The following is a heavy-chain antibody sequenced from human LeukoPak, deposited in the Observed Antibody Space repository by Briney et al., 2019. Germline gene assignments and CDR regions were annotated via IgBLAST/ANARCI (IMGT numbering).Heavy chain of an antibody. CDR1: GFTFSSYS. Sequence: AESLTLSCAASGFTFSSYSMNWVRQPPGKGLEWVSSISNSSSYIYYANSGKARFTMSRDNAKNSLYVQMNSLTGEDTAVYYCARASPASRYYYGSGSYYDPYGMDVWGQGNTVTVSS. J-gene: IGHJ6*02. V-gene: IGHV3-21*01. CDR2: ISNSSSYI. CDR3: ARASPASRYYYGSGSYYDPYGMDV. D-gene: IGHD3-10*01.